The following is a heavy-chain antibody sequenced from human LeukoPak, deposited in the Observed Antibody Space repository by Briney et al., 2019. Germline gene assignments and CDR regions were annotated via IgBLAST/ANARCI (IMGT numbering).Heavy chain of an antibody. Sequence: GGSLRLSCAASGFTFDDYAMHWVRQVPGKGLEWVSGISWNNENIDYADSVEGRFTISRDNAKSSLYLQMSSLRADDTASYYCAKGSYYYGGGFDYWGQGILVTVSS. D-gene: IGHD3-10*01. V-gene: IGHV3-9*01. J-gene: IGHJ4*02. CDR2: ISWNNENI. CDR1: GFTFDDYA. CDR3: AKGSYYYGGGFDY.